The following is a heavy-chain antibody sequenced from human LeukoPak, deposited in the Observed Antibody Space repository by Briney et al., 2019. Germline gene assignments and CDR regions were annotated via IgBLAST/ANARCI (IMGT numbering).Heavy chain of an antibody. CDR3: ACRKFTSPLSDP. V-gene: IGHV5-51*01. D-gene: IGHD2-2*01. Sequence: GESLKISSKGSGDTSATYSIGWVRQLPGKDLEWVWVIYPRESRTRYSPSSQGQGSISADKSISTPYLQWNSLKASATAMYYCACRKFTSPLSDPWGQGNLVTVSS. CDR2: IYPRESRT. J-gene: IGHJ5*02. CDR1: GDTSATYS.